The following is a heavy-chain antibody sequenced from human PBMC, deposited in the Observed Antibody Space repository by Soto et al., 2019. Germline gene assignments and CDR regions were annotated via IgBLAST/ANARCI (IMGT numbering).Heavy chain of an antibody. D-gene: IGHD3-16*01. CDR3: ARDLGGPDY. Sequence: GGSLRLSCAASGFTFSSYGMHWVRQAPGKGLEWVAVISYDGSNKYYADSVKGRFFISRDIARNTLFLQMNSLRADDTAVYYCARDLGGPDYWGRGTSVTVSS. V-gene: IGHV3-30*03. CDR1: GFTFSSYG. J-gene: IGHJ4*02. CDR2: ISYDGSNK.